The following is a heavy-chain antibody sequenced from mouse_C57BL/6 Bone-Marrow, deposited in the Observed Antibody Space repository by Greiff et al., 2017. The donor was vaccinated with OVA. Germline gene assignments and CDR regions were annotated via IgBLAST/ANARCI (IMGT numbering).Heavy chain of an antibody. CDR2: IRLKSDNYAT. V-gene: IGHV6-3*01. J-gene: IGHJ2*01. CDR3: TEDYGSSFYFDY. CDR1: GFTFSNYW. D-gene: IGHD1-1*01. Sequence: EVQGVESGGGLVQPGGSMKLSCVASGFTFSNYWMNWVRQSPEKGLEWVAQIRLKSDNYATHYAESVKGRFTISRDDSKSSVYLQMNNLRAEDTGIYYCTEDYGSSFYFDYWGQGTTLTVSS.